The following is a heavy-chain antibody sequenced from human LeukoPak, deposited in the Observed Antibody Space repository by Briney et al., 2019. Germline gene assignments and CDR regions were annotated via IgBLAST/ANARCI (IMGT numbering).Heavy chain of an antibody. Sequence: PSETLSLTCTVSGGSISSSSYYWSWIRQPPGRGLEWIGEINHSGSTNYNPSLKSRVTISVDTSKNQFSLKLSSVTAADKAVYYCARRPYGSGTDYWGQGTLVTVSS. CDR1: GGSISSSSYY. V-gene: IGHV4-39*07. CDR3: ARRPYGSGTDY. CDR2: INHSGST. D-gene: IGHD3-10*01. J-gene: IGHJ4*02.